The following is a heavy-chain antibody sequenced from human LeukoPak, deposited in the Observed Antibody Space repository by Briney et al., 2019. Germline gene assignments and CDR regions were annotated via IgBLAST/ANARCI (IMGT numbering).Heavy chain of an antibody. CDR1: GFTFSSYW. CDR2: ISEDGSEK. CDR3: ARDPYSGYDRSLDV. V-gene: IGHV3-7*01. Sequence: QPGGSLRLSCAASGFTFSSYWMSWVRQTPGKGLEWVAKISEDGSEKYYVDSVKGRFIISRDNAKKSLYLQMNSLRAEDTAVFYCARDPYSGYDRSLDVWGQGTTVTVSS. J-gene: IGHJ6*02. D-gene: IGHD5-12*01.